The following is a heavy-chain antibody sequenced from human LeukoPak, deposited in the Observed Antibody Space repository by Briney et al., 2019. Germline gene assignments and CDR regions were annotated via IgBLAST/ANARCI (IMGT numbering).Heavy chain of an antibody. V-gene: IGHV1-18*01. D-gene: IGHD3-9*01. CDR1: GYAFDSYG. J-gene: IGHJ4*02. CDR2: ISTYNGNT. Sequence: ASVKVSCKASGYAFDSYGLTWVRQAPGQGLEWMGWISTYNGNTTYAQKFQGRVSMTTDTSTTTAFMEVRSLRSDDTAVYFCARDILTGNALGHWGQGTQVTVSS. CDR3: ARDILTGNALGH.